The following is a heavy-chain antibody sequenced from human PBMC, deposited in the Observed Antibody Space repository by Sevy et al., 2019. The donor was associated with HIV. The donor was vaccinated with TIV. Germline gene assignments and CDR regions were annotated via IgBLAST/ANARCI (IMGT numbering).Heavy chain of an antibody. Sequence: SGPTLVKPTQPLTLTCTFSEFSLSTIGVAVGWIRQPPGRALEWLALIYWADHKVYSPSLKSRLTITKDTSQNQGVLTLATLTPVDTSTYSCGHSQPLYRGSRLGYFDYWGQGILATVST. CDR1: EFSLSTIGVA. CDR2: IYWADHK. J-gene: IGHJ4*02. CDR3: GHSQPLYRGSRLGYFDY. D-gene: IGHD3-16*02. V-gene: IGHV2-5*02.